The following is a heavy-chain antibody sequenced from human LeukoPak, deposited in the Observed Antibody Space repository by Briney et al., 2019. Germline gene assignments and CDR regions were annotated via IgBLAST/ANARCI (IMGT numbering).Heavy chain of an antibody. V-gene: IGHV3-21*01. CDR1: GFTFSSYS. J-gene: IGHJ4*02. CDR3: AKDYYDSSGLFDY. Sequence: GGSLRLSCAASGFTFSSYSMNWVRQAPGKGLEWVSSISSSSSYIYYADSVKGRFTISRDNAKNSLYLQMNSLRAEDTAVYYCAKDYYDSSGLFDYWGQGTLVTVSS. CDR2: ISSSSSYI. D-gene: IGHD3-22*01.